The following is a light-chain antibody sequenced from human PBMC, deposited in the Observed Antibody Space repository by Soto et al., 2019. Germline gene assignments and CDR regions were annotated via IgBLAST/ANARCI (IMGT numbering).Light chain of an antibody. J-gene: IGKJ5*01. CDR1: QSISNY. V-gene: IGKV1-16*02. CDR3: QQYRSYPIT. CDR2: AAS. Sequence: DIQMTQSPSSLSASVGDRVTITCRASQSISNYLAWFQQKPGKAPKTLISAASSLQSGVPSKFSGSGSGTDVTLTISSLQPEDFATYYCQQYRSYPITFGQGTRLEIK.